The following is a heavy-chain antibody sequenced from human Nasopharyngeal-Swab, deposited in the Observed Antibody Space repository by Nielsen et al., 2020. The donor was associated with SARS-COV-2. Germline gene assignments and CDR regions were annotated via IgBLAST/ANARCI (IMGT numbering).Heavy chain of an antibody. J-gene: IGHJ6*02. CDR3: ARGNEGAAAGTGYYYYGMDV. D-gene: IGHD6-13*01. V-gene: IGHV1-69*04. Sequence: SVKVSCKASGGTFSSCAISWVRQAPGQGLEWMGRIIPILGIANYAQKFQGRVTITADKSTSTAYMELSSLRSEDTAVYYCARGNEGAAAGTGYYYYGMDVWGQGTTVTVSS. CDR2: IIPILGIA. CDR1: GGTFSSCA.